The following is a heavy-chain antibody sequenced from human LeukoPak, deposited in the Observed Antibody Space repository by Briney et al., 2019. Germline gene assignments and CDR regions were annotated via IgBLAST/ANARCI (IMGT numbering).Heavy chain of an antibody. J-gene: IGHJ4*02. CDR2: IYSGGST. CDR3: AKDSLSGYYLFDY. CDR1: GFTVSSNY. D-gene: IGHD3-22*01. Sequence: GGSLRLSCAASGFTVSSNYMSWVRQAPGKGLEWVSVIYSGGSTYYADSVKGRFTISRHNSKNTLYLQMNSLRAEDTAVYYCAKDSLSGYYLFDYWGQGTLVTVSS. V-gene: IGHV3-53*01.